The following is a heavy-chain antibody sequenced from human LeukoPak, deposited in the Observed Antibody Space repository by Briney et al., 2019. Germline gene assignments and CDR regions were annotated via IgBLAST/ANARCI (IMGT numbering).Heavy chain of an antibody. CDR1: GYTFTSYY. D-gene: IGHD2-2*01. V-gene: IGHV1-46*01. J-gene: IGHJ5*02. CDR2: INPSGGST. Sequence: GASVKVSCKASGYTFTSYYIRWVRQAPGEGLEWMGIINPSGGSTSYAQKFQGRVTMTRDMSTSTVYMELRSLRSDDAAVYYCARLRWEYQLLCVSWCARGFYNWFDPWGQGTLVTVAS. CDR3: ARLRWEYQLLCVSWCARGFYNWFDP.